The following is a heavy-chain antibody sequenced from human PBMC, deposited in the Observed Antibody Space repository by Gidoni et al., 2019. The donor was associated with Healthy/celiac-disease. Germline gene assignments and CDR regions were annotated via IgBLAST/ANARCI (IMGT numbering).Heavy chain of an antibody. CDR1: GASFSGYY. CDR3: ARGKAYSSSPPFDY. Sequence: QVQLQQWGAGLLKPSETLSLTCAVYGASFSGYYWSWIRQPPGKGLEWIGEINHRGSTNYNPALKSRVTISVDTSKNQFSLKLSSVTAADTAVYYCARGKAYSSSPPFDYWGQGTLVTVSS. CDR2: INHRGST. J-gene: IGHJ4*02. V-gene: IGHV4-34*01. D-gene: IGHD6-6*01.